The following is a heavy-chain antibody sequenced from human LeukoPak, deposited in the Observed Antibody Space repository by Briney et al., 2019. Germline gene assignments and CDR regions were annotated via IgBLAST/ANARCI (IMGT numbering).Heavy chain of an antibody. D-gene: IGHD3-3*01. Sequence: GGSLRLSCAASGFTFSSYGMHWVRQAPGKGLEWVAVISYDGSNKYYADSVKGRFTISRDNSKNTLYLQMNSLRAEDTAVYYCAKGSTIFGVVRDAFDIWGQGTMVTVSS. J-gene: IGHJ3*02. CDR3: AKGSTIFGVVRDAFDI. CDR2: ISYDGSNK. CDR1: GFTFSSYG. V-gene: IGHV3-30*18.